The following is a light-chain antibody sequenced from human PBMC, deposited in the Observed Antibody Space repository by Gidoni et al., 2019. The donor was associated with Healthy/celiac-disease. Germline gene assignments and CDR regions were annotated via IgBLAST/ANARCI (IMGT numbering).Light chain of an antibody. CDR2: DAS. CDR1: QSVSSY. V-gene: IGKV3-11*01. Sequence: EIVLTQSPATLSWSPGERATLSCRASQSVSSYLAGYQQKPGQAPRLLIYDASNRATGIPARFSGSGSGTDFTLTISSLEPEDFAVSYCQQRSNWPQTFGQGTKVEIK. CDR3: QQRSNWPQT. J-gene: IGKJ1*01.